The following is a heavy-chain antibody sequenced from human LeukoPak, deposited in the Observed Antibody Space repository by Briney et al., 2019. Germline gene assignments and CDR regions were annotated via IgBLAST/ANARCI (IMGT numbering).Heavy chain of an antibody. D-gene: IGHD3-22*01. Sequence: SETLSLTCTVSGGSISSHYWSWIRQPAGKGLEWIGRISNSGGTNYNSSLKSRVTMSVDTSQNQCSLKLSSVTAADTAVYYCARLYYDRSGYRLDSWGQGTLVTVSS. J-gene: IGHJ4*02. CDR2: ISNSGGT. CDR3: ARLYYDRSGYRLDS. CDR1: GGSISSHY. V-gene: IGHV4-4*07.